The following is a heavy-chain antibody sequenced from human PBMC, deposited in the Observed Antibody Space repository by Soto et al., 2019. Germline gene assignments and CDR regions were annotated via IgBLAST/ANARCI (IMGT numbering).Heavy chain of an antibody. CDR2: IHAGNGYT. D-gene: IGHD1-26*01. Sequence: QVQLVQSGAQVKRPGASVTVSCRASGYTFTSYSLHWVRQAPGRRLEWMGWIHAGNGYTKYSQSFQGRVTITRDTSATTVNMDLSSLRSEDTAVYYCASVQYSGGDLSIAFDIWGQRTIVTVSS. CDR1: GYTFTSYS. V-gene: IGHV1-3*01. CDR3: ASVQYSGGDLSIAFDI. J-gene: IGHJ3*02.